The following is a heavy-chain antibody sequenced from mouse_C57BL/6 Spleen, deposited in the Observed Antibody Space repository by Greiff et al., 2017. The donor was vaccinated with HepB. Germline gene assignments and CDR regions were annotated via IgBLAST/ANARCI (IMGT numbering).Heavy chain of an antibody. CDR1: GYTFTDYN. J-gene: IGHJ4*01. CDR2: INPNNGGT. CDR3: ARDYGNYDYAMDY. V-gene: IGHV1-22*01. D-gene: IGHD2-1*01. Sequence: VQLQQSGPELVKPGASVKMSCKASGYTFTDYNMHWVKQSHGKSLEWIGYINPNNGGTSYNQKFKGKATLTVNKSSSTAYMELRSLTSEDSAVYYWARDYGNYDYAMDYWGQGTSVTVAS.